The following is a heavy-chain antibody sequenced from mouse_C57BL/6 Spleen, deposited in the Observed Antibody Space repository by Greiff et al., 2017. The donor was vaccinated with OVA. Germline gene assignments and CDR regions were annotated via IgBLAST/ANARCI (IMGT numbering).Heavy chain of an antibody. D-gene: IGHD2-10*01. Sequence: EVKLQESGPGLVKPSQSLSLTCSVTGYSITSGYYWNWIRQFPGNKLEWMGYISYDGSNNYNPSLKNRISITRDTSKNQFFLKLNSVTTEDTATYYCARGILLPDYWGQGTTLTVSS. CDR1: GYSITSGYY. V-gene: IGHV3-6*01. CDR2: ISYDGSN. CDR3: ARGILLPDY. J-gene: IGHJ2*01.